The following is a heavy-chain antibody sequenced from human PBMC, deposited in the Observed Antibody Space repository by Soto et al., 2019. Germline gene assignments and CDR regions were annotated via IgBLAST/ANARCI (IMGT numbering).Heavy chain of an antibody. CDR1: GYTFTSYY. CDR3: VRESTPTRWFDP. J-gene: IGHJ5*02. Sequence: ASVKVSCKASGYTFTSYYIHWVRQAPGQGLEWMGVINPSGGSTSYAQNFQGRVTMTRDTSTSTVYMVLSSLRSEDTAVYYCVRESTPTRWFDPWGQGTLVTVSS. CDR2: INPSGGST. D-gene: IGHD2-2*01. V-gene: IGHV1-46*03.